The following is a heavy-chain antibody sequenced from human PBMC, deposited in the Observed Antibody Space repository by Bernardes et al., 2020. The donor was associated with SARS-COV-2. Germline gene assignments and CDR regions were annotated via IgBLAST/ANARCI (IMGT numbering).Heavy chain of an antibody. V-gene: IGHV4-39*01. CDR2: MFYSGRT. D-gene: IGHD3-3*02. CDR3: ATLLAPVGYFQH. J-gene: IGHJ1*01. CDR1: GGSISRSTYY. Sequence: TLSLTCAVSGGSISRSTYYWAWIRQPPGKGLEWIWSMFYSGRTYYTPSLKSRVTMSVDTSNNQFSLKLTSVTAADTALYYCATLLAPVGYFQHWGQGTLVTVSS.